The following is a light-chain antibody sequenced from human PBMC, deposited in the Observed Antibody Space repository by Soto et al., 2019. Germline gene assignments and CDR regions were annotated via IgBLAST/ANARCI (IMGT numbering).Light chain of an antibody. CDR3: ASWHDSRDAGVV. V-gene: IGLV1-44*01. J-gene: IGLJ2*01. CDR1: DSNIGSKT. Sequence: QSVLTQPPSVSGTPGQRVTISCSGSDSNIGSKTVSWYQQLPGTPPKLLIHRDDQRPSGVPDRFSAARSDTSATLAVSGLQSEDEADYYCASWHDSRDAGVVFGGGTKLTVL. CDR2: RDD.